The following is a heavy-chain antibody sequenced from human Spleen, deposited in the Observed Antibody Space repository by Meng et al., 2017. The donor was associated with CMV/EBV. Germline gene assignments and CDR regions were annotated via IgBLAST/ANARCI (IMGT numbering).Heavy chain of an antibody. V-gene: IGHV4-59*12. D-gene: IGHD6-6*01. Sequence: SETLSLTCTVSGASISSNYWSWSRRPPGKGLEYIGSISYTGYIEYNPSLKGRVTISLDTSKNHFSLKLSSVTAADTAVYYCARDYVSGSFDYWGQGTLVTVSS. CDR1: GASISSNY. CDR3: ARDYVSGSFDY. CDR2: ISYTGYI. J-gene: IGHJ4*02.